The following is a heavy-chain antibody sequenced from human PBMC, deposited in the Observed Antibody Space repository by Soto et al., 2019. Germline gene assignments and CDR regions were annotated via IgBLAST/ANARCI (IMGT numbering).Heavy chain of an antibody. V-gene: IGHV3-21*01. CDR2: ISKSDYT. Sequence: GGSLRLSCTVSGFAFNNYGINWVRQAPGKGLEWVSSISKSDYTYYSDSVKGRFTISRDNAKNSVSLQMNTLRVEDTAVYYCAREDSIIIPAVSDFWGQGTLVTVCS. D-gene: IGHD2-2*01. CDR1: GFAFNNYG. J-gene: IGHJ4*02. CDR3: AREDSIIIPAVSDF.